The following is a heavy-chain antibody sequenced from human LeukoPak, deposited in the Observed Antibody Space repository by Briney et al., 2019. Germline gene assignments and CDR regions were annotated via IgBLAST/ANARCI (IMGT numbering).Heavy chain of an antibody. CDR1: GFSFSSXA. Sequence: GGXXXLXXAASGFSFSSXAXXWVRXAPGEGLEWVSAISGSGDTIYYADSVKGRFTISRDNSKNTLYLQMNSLRAEDTALYYCARWLSYYDYWGQGTLVTVSS. CDR3: ARWLSYYDY. J-gene: IGHJ4*02. CDR2: ISGSGDTI. D-gene: IGHD3-22*01. V-gene: IGHV3-23*01.